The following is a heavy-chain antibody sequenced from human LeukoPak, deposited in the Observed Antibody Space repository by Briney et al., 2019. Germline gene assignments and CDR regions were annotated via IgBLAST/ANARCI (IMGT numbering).Heavy chain of an antibody. V-gene: IGHV4-34*01. CDR2: IDNRGST. D-gene: IGHD3-10*01. J-gene: IGHJ4*02. CDR3: ARDSHSGFQ. CDR1: DGSFNFYF. Sequence: SETLSLTRTVSDGSFNFYFWHWIRQPPGKGLDWVGEIDNRGSTQYNPSLRSRVTISVDTFRNQFSLELTSVTAADTAVYFCARDSHSGFQWGQGTLVTVSS.